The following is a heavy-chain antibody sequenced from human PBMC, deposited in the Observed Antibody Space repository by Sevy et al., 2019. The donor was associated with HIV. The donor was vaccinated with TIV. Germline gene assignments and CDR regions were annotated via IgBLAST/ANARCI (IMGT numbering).Heavy chain of an antibody. J-gene: IGHJ3*02. D-gene: IGHD3-22*01. CDR3: AGVAKNYYDSSGYYSHDAFDI. CDR2: ISYDGSNK. Sequence: GGSLRLSCAASGFTFSSYAMHWVRQAPGKGLEWVAVISYDGSNKYYADSVKGRFTISRDNSKNTLYLQMNSLRAEDTAVYYCAGVAKNYYDSSGYYSHDAFDIWGQGTMVTVSS. CDR1: GFTFSSYA. V-gene: IGHV3-30-3*01.